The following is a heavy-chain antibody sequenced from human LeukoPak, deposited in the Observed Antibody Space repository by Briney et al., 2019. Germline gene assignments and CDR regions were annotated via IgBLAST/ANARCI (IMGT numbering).Heavy chain of an antibody. CDR3: ARDPNSYCSSTSCYGWDYFDY. V-gene: IGHV3-30-3*01. CDR2: ISYDGSNK. J-gene: IGHJ4*02. CDR1: GFTFSSYA. Sequence: PGRSLRLSCAASGFTFSSYAMHWVRQAPGKGLEWVAVISYDGSNKYYADSVKGRFTISRDNSKNTLYLQMNSLRAEDTAVYYCARDPNSYCSSTSCYGWDYFDYWGQGTLVTVSS. D-gene: IGHD2-2*01.